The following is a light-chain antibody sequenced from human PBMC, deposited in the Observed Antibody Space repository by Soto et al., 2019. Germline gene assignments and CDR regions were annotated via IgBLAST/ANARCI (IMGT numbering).Light chain of an antibody. Sequence: DIQMTQSPSSLSASVGDRVTITCRASQSISSWLAWYQQKPGKAPKLLIFDAYSLESGVPSRFSGSRSGTEFTLTITSLQPGDYATYYCQQYNSYSPLTFGGGTKVDIK. J-gene: IGKJ4*01. CDR3: QQYNSYSPLT. CDR1: QSISSW. V-gene: IGKV1-5*01. CDR2: DAY.